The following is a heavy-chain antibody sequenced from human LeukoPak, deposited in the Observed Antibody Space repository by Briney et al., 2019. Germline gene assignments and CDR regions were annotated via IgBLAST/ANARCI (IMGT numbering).Heavy chain of an antibody. J-gene: IGHJ5*02. CDR2: IYYSVST. CDR1: GGSISSYY. V-gene: IGHV4-59*08. D-gene: IGHD6-19*01. Sequence: ASETLSLTCTVSGGSISSYYWSWIRQPPGKGLEWLGYIYYSVSTNCNPSLKSRVTISVDTSKNQFSLKLSSVTAADTAVYYCARHSAGYSSGWYVAWGQGTLVTVSS. CDR3: ARHSAGYSSGWYVA.